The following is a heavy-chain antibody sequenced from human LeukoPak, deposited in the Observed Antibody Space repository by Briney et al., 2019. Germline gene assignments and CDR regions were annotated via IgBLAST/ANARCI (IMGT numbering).Heavy chain of an antibody. CDR3: ARSAVAGTDVRPFFAFDI. V-gene: IGHV1-18*01. D-gene: IGHD6-19*01. CDR2: ISAYNGNT. CDR1: GYTFTSYD. Sequence: ASVRVSCKASGYTFTSYDFSWVRQAPGQGLEWMGWISAYNGNTNYAQILQGRLTMTTDTSTSTAYMELRSLRSEDTAVYYCARSAVAGTDVRPFFAFDIWGQGTMVTVSS. J-gene: IGHJ3*02.